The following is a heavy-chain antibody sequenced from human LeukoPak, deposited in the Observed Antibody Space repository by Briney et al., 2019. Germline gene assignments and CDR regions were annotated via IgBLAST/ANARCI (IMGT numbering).Heavy chain of an antibody. Sequence: GGSLRLSCAASGFTFSHARMNWVRQAPGKGLEWIGLIKSYVHGCKTDYAAPVQGRLTIYRDDTNRIVYLQMTSLRAEDTGVYYCFDYNADNSWDYWGQGTLVTVSS. CDR3: FDYNADNSWDY. V-gene: IGHV3-15*01. CDR2: IKSYVHGCKT. J-gene: IGHJ4*02. CDR1: GFTFSHAR. D-gene: IGHD4-23*01.